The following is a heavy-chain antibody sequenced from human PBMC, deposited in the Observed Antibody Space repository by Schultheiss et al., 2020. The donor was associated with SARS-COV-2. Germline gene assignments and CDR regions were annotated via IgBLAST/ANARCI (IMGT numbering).Heavy chain of an antibody. CDR2: IYWDDDK. CDR3: ARIQGEWGSYYVGY. D-gene: IGHD3-16*01. J-gene: IGHJ4*02. V-gene: IGHV2-5*02. Sequence: SGPTLVKPTQTLTLTCTFSGFSLSTSGVGVGWIRQPPGKALEWLALIYWDDDKRYSPSLKSRLTITKDTSKSQVVLTMTNMDPVDTATYYCARIQGEWGSYYVGYWGQGTLVNVSS. CDR1: GFSLSTSGVG.